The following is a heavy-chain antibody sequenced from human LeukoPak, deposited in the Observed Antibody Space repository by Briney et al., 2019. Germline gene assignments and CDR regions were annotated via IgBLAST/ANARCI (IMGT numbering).Heavy chain of an antibody. J-gene: IGHJ4*02. CDR2: INPNSGGT. CDR1: GHTFTGYY. D-gene: IGHD3-22*01. Sequence: ASVKVSCKASGHTFTGYYMHWVRQAPGQGLEWMGWINPNSGGTNYAQKFQGRVTMTRDTSISTAYMELSRLRSDDTAVYYCARSAYYYDSSGYYPSEFDNWGQGTLVTVSS. V-gene: IGHV1-2*02. CDR3: ARSAYYYDSSGYYPSEFDN.